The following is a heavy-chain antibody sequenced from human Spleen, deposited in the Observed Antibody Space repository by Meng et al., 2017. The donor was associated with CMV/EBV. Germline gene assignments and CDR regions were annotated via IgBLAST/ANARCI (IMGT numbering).Heavy chain of an antibody. V-gene: IGHV3-74*01. Sequence: GGSLRLSCAASGFTFSSHWMHWVRQVPGKGLVWVSRINSDGSATSYADSVKGRFTIFRDNARNTLYLQMSNVRAEDTAVYYCARDLSNWVYFDYWGQGTLVTVSS. CDR1: GFTFSSHW. J-gene: IGHJ4*02. D-gene: IGHD2/OR15-2a*01. CDR2: INSDGSAT. CDR3: ARDLSNWVYFDY.